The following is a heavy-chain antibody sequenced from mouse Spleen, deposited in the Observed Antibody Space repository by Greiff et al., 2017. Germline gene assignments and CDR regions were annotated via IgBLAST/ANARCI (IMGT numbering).Heavy chain of an antibody. J-gene: IGHJ1*01. CDR2: IYPGNSDT. CDR3: TRGTVDWYFDV. V-gene: IGHV1-5*01. CDR1: GYTFTSYW. Sequence: EVHVKQSGTVLVKPGASVKMSCKASGYTFTSYWMNWVKQRPGQGLEWIGAIYPGNSDTSYNQKFKGKAKLTAVTSASTAYMELSSLTNEDSAVYYCTRGTVDWYFDVWGAGTPVTVSS. D-gene: IGHD1-1*01.